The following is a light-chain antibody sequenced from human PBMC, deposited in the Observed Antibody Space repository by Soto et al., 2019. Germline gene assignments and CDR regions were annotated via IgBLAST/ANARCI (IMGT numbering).Light chain of an antibody. V-gene: IGKV3-20*01. J-gene: IGKJ3*01. CDR2: GAS. CDR1: QSVGSNY. CDR3: QQYTTSPFI. Sequence: EIVLTQSPGTLSLSPVERASLYFRSSQSVGSNYLAWYQPKPGQAPRVLIYGASSRATGIPDRFSGSGSGADFTLTISRLEPEDFAVYYCQQYTTSPFICGPVTKWDIK.